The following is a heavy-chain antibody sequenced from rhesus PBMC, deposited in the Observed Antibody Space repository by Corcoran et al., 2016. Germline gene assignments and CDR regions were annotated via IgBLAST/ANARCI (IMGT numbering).Heavy chain of an antibody. V-gene: IGHV4-122*02. J-gene: IGHJ4*01. CDR3: TRTLGGSFDY. D-gene: IGHD5-42*01. CDR1: GGSISSGYYY. CDR2: ITYSGST. Sequence: QVQLQESGPGLVKPSETLSLTCAVSGGSISSGYYYWSWIRQPPGKGLEWIGYITYSGSTSYNPSLKSRVTISTDTSKNQFSLNLRSVTAADTAIYYCTRTLGGSFDYWGQGVLVTVSS.